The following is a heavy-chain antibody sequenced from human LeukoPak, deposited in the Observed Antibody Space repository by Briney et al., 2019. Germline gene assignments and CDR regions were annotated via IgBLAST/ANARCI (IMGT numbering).Heavy chain of an antibody. D-gene: IGHD4-17*01. CDR1: GGSFSGYY. J-gene: IGHJ4*02. CDR3: ASLPIRYGDYGY. Sequence: SETLSLTCAVYGGSFSGYYWSWIRQPPGKGLEWIGEINHSGSTNYNPSLKSRVTISADTSKNQFSLKLSSVTAADTAVYYCASLPIRYGDYGYWGQGTLVTVSS. V-gene: IGHV4-34*01. CDR2: INHSGST.